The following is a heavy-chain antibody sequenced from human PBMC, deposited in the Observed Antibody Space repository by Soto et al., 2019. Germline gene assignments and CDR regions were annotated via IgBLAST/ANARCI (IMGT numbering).Heavy chain of an antibody. Sequence: ASVKVPCKASGYTFTSYGISWVRQAPGQGLEWMGWISAYNGNTNYAQKLQGRVTMTTDTSTSTAYMELRSLRSDDTAVYYCARDYYDSSGPHDFDYWGQGTLVTVSS. J-gene: IGHJ4*02. D-gene: IGHD3-22*01. CDR1: GYTFTSYG. CDR3: ARDYYDSSGPHDFDY. V-gene: IGHV1-18*04. CDR2: ISAYNGNT.